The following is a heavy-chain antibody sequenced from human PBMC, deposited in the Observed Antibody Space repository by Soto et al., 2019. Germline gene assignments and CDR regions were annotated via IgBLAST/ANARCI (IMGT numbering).Heavy chain of an antibody. CDR2: VSFDGGDK. J-gene: IGHJ4*02. CDR1: GLIFPNFG. D-gene: IGHD5-12*01. V-gene: IGHV3-30*03. CDR3: ALYSGYDWGSSPFDF. Sequence: SLRLSCAASGLIFPNFGFHWVRQAPGKGLEWVAVVSFDGGDKYYADSVKGRFAISRDDTNNMVYLEMNGLRREDTALYSCALYSGYDWGSSPFDFWGQGTTVTVSS.